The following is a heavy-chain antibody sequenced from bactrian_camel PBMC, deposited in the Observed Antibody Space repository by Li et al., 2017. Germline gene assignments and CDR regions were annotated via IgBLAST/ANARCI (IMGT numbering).Heavy chain of an antibody. D-gene: IGHD1*01. CDR1: GLAFSSYA. CDR2: IASGGDST. CDR3: AADVWPVGLDH. J-gene: IGHJ4*01. V-gene: IGHV3S31*01. Sequence: DVQLVESGGGLVQPGGSLRLVCVASGLAFSSYAMTWVRQAPGKGLEWVSRIASGGDSTYYADTVKGRFTISIDTANNMLYLQLNSLKPEDTAVYYCAADVWPVGLDHWGQGTQVTVS.